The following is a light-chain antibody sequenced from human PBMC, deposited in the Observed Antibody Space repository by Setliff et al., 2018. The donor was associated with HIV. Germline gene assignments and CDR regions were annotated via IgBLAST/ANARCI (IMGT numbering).Light chain of an antibody. CDR2: DVT. CDR3: CSYAGSYTYV. Sequence: QSVLTQPRSVSGSPGQSVTISCTGTSSDVGYYNFVSWYQQHPGKAPQLMIYDVTKRPSGVPDRFSGSKSGNTASLTISGLQAEDEADYYCCSYAGSYTYVFGTGTKVT. V-gene: IGLV2-11*01. J-gene: IGLJ1*01. CDR1: SSDVGYYNF.